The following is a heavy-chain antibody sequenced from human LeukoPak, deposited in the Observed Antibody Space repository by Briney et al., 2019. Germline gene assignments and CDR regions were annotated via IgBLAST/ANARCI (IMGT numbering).Heavy chain of an antibody. J-gene: IGHJ6*03. V-gene: IGHV4-34*01. D-gene: IGHD1-1*01. CDR2: ISHSGRT. CDR3: ARGVDKSATFYYYYYIDV. CDR1: GGSFNAYY. Sequence: SETLSLTCAVYGGSFNAYYSYWSWIRQPPGKGLEWIGEISHSGRTDYNPSLKSRVSISVDTSKNQFSLRLSSVTAADTAVYYCARGVDKSATFYYYYYIDVWGKGTTVTVSS.